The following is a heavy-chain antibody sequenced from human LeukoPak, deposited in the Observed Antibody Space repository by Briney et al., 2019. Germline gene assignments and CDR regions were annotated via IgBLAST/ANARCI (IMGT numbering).Heavy chain of an antibody. CDR1: GFTFSSYA. CDR2: ISGSGGST. Sequence: GGSLRLSCAASGFTFSSYAMSWVRQAPGKGLEWVSAISGSGGSTYYAGSVKGRFTISRDNSKNTLYLQMNSLRAEDTAVYYCAKEGPLKGSTDYYFDYWGQGTLVTVSS. J-gene: IGHJ4*02. D-gene: IGHD2-21*02. CDR3: AKEGPLKGSTDYYFDY. V-gene: IGHV3-23*01.